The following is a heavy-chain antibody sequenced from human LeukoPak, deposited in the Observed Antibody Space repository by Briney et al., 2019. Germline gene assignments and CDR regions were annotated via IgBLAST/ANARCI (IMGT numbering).Heavy chain of an antibody. CDR1: GYSFTSYW. V-gene: IGHV5-51*01. CDR2: IYPGYHDT. J-gene: IGHJ4*02. D-gene: IGHD1-26*01. Sequence: GESLKISCKCSGYSFTSYWIGWVRHMPGKGLEWMRIIYPGYHDTRYSPPFQSHVTIPTDKSISTPHLQWNSLKASDTAMYYCARVGADFLVPGYWGQGTLVTVSS. CDR3: ARVGADFLVPGY.